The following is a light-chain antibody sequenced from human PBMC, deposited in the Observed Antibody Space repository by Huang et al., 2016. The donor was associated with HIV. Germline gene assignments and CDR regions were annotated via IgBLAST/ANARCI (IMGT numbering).Light chain of an antibody. Sequence: IVMTQSPATLSVSPGERVTLSCRANRSVSTNLAWYQQRHGQAPRLLIYGSSIRAPGIPARFSGSGSGTDFSLTISSLQSEEFALYYCHQYNNWLLSFGGGTRVDI. CDR1: RSVSTN. CDR2: GSS. V-gene: IGKV3-15*01. J-gene: IGKJ4*01. CDR3: HQYNNWLLS.